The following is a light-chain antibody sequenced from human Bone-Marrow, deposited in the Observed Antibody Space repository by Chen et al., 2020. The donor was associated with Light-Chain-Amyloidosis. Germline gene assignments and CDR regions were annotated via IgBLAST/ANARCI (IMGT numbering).Light chain of an antibody. CDR2: DDS. CDR3: QVWDRSSDRPV. Sequence: SYVLTQPSSMSVAPGQTATIACGGNNIGSTSVHWYQQPPGQAPLLVVYDDSDRPSGTPERLSGSNSGNTATLTISRVEAGDEADYYCQVWDRSSDRPVFGGGTKLTVL. V-gene: IGLV3-21*02. CDR1: NIGSTS. J-gene: IGLJ3*02.